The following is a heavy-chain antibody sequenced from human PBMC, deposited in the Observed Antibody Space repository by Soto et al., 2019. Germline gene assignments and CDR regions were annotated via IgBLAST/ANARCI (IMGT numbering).Heavy chain of an antibody. D-gene: IGHD2-21*02. V-gene: IGHV3-53*01. CDR2: IYSGETT. J-gene: IGHJ4*02. CDR1: GFNVNSDY. Sequence: EVQLVESGGGLIHPGGSLRLSCAASGFNVNSDYMNWVRQTPGKGLEWVASIYSGETTYYADSVSGRFTISSDKSKNTLYVQLSSLRIEDTAVYYCTRDGRGLGRLSLFEYWGQGVLVTVSS. CDR3: TRDGRGLGRLSLFEY.